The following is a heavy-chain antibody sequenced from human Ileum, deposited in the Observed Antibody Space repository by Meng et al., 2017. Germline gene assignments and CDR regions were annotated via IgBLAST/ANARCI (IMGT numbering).Heavy chain of an antibody. V-gene: IGHV3-66*01. CDR3: AKSVNFDAGGYYP. CDR1: GFTVSVNY. Sequence: VQLVESGGGWVQPGGSRRLSCAASGFTVSVNYMSWVRQAPGKGLEWVSCIYVDGRTYYADSVKGRFTIFRDSSKNTLYLQMNSLRAEDTAVYYCAKSVNFDAGGYYPWGQGTLVTVSS. CDR2: IYVDGRT. J-gene: IGHJ5*02. D-gene: IGHD3-22*01.